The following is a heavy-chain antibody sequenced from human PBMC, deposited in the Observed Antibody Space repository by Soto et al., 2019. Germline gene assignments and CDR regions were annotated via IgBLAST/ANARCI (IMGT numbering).Heavy chain of an antibody. D-gene: IGHD3-10*01. J-gene: IGHJ4*02. CDR1: GFTFSSYA. CDR2: ISGNGGDT. V-gene: IGHV3-23*01. Sequence: EVQLLESGGGLVQPGGSLRLSCAASGFTFSSYAMNWVRQAPGKGLEWVSGISGNGGDTYYADSVKGRFTISRDNSKNTGYLQINSLRAEDTARYYCAKVNYGSASFDYWGQGSQVTVSS. CDR3: AKVNYGSASFDY.